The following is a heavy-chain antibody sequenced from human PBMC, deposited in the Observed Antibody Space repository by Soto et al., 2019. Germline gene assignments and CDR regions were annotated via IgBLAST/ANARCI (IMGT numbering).Heavy chain of an antibody. CDR3: AKDRGYCSSPSCFNIPDFDY. V-gene: IGHV3-30*18. J-gene: IGHJ4*02. CDR2: ISYDGSNK. Sequence: QVQLVESGGGVVQPGRSLRLSCAASGFTFTTYGMNWVRQAPGKGLEWVAVISYDGSNKLYADSVRGRFAISRDNSKNTLYLQMDSLRPEDTAVYYCAKDRGYCSSPSCFNIPDFDYWGQGAPVTVSS. D-gene: IGHD2-2*01. CDR1: GFTFTTYG.